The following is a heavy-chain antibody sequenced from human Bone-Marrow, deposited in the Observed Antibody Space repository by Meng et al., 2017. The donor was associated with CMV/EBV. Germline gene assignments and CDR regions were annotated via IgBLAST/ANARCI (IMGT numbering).Heavy chain of an antibody. CDR2: INHSGST. J-gene: IGHJ5*02. D-gene: IGHD3-16*02. CDR3: ARGDYVWGSYRYGGFWFDP. V-gene: IGHV4-34*01. CDR1: SFRGYY. Sequence: SFRGYYCSWIRQPPGKGLEWIGEINHSGSTNYNPSLKSRVTISVDTSKNQFSLKLSSVTAADTAVYYCARGDYVWGSYRYGGFWFDPWGQGTLVTVSS.